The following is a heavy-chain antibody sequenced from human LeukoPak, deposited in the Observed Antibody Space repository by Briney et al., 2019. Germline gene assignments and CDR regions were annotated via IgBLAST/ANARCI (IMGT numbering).Heavy chain of an antibody. CDR3: ARDSIDFGDALDI. D-gene: IGHD3-3*01. CDR2: IYTGGRT. V-gene: IGHV3-53*01. CDR1: GFIVSDYY. Sequence: GGSLRLSCAVSGFIVSDYYMYLVRQALGKSLEWDSVIYTGGRTLYADSVRGRVTISRDSPKNTLYLQMDILRAEDTAVYYCARDSIDFGDALDIWGQGTMVTVSS. J-gene: IGHJ3*02.